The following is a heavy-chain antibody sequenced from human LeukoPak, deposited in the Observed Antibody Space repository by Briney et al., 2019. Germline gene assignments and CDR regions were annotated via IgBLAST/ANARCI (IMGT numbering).Heavy chain of an antibody. CDR3: ARGGSNKARMDV. V-gene: IGHV3-7*01. CDR2: IKQDGSEK. J-gene: IGHJ6*04. Sequence: GGSLRLSCAASGFTFSYYWMSWVRQAPGKGLEWVANIKQDGSEKYCVDSVKGRFTISRDNAKNSLYLQMNSLRAEDTAVYYCARGGSNKARMDVWGKGTTVTVSS. CDR1: GFTFSYYW. D-gene: IGHD2/OR15-2a*01.